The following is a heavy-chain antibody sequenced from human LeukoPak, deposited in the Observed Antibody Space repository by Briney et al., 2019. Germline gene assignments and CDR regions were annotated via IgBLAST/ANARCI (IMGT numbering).Heavy chain of an antibody. Sequence: SETLSLTCTVSGGSISGDFWTWIPQPPGKTLEWIGYSGSTNYNPSLKSRVTISLDTSKSQFSLTLSSVTAADTAVYYCARASRHYYTSGRNLTPWPAGMDVWGHGTTVTVS. V-gene: IGHV4-59*01. J-gene: IGHJ6*02. D-gene: IGHD3-10*01. CDR1: GGSISGDF. CDR3: ARASRHYYTSGRNLTPWPAGMDV. CDR2: SGST.